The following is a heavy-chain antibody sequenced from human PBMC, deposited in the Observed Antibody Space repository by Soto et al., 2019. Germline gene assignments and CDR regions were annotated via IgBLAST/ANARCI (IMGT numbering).Heavy chain of an antibody. CDR1: GYTFTGYY. CDR3: ARDIVATIGSYGMDV. Sequence: ASVKVSCKASGYTFTGYYMHCVRQAPGQGLEWMGWINPNSGGTNYAQKFQGRVTMTRDTSISTAYMELSRLRSDDTAVYYCARDIVATIGSYGMDVWGQGTTVTVSS. V-gene: IGHV1-2*02. J-gene: IGHJ6*02. CDR2: INPNSGGT. D-gene: IGHD5-12*01.